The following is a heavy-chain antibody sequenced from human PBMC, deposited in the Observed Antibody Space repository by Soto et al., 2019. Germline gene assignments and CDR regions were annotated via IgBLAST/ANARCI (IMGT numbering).Heavy chain of an antibody. D-gene: IGHD3-10*01. CDR2: IHNSGTT. Sequence: QVQLQESGPGLVNPSQTLSLTCTVSGGSISSGGHYWSWIRHHPGKGLEWLGYIHNSGTTYYNPSLKIRVTISIDTSKKQFSLKLSSVTAADTAVYYCAREVTENYFDYWGQGTLVTVSS. CDR1: GGSISSGGHY. V-gene: IGHV4-31*03. CDR3: AREVTENYFDY. J-gene: IGHJ4*02.